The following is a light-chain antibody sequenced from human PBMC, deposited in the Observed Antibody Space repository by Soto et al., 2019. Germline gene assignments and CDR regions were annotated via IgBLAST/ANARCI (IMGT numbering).Light chain of an antibody. CDR2: ENK. CDR1: SGSIANNY. CDR3: CSYAGSYVV. Sequence: NFMLTQPHSVSESPGKTVTISCTRSSGSIANNYVQWYQQRPGSAPTTVIYENKLRPSGGPGRFSGSKSGNTASLTISGLQAEDEADYYCCSYAGSYVVFGGGTKLTVL. V-gene: IGLV6-57*04. J-gene: IGLJ2*01.